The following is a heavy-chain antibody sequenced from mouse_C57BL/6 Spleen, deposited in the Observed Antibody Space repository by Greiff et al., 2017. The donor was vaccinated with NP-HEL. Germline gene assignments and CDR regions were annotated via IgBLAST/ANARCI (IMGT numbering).Heavy chain of an antibody. D-gene: IGHD1-1*01. CDR3: ARAHYYGSRTGYFDV. Sequence: VQRVESGAELARPGASVKLSCKASGYTFTSYGISWVKQRTGQGLEWIGEIYPRSGNTYYNEKFKGKATLTADKSSSTAYMELRSLTSEDSAVYFCARAHYYGSRTGYFDVWGTGTTVTVSS. CDR1: GYTFTSYG. V-gene: IGHV1-81*01. CDR2: IYPRSGNT. J-gene: IGHJ1*03.